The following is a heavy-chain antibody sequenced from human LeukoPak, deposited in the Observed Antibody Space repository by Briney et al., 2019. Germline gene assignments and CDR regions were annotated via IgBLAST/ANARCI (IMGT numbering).Heavy chain of an antibody. J-gene: IGHJ4*02. CDR2: MNPDGSNT. D-gene: IGHD1-26*01. Sequence: GGSLRLSCAASGFTFSSYWMHWVRQAPGKGLVWVSRMNPDGSNTVYADSVKGRFTISRDNAKNTLYLQMHSLRAEDTAVYYCVRGVGAIQEPIDYWGQGTLVTVSS. CDR3: VRGVGAIQEPIDY. V-gene: IGHV3-74*01. CDR1: GFTFSSYW.